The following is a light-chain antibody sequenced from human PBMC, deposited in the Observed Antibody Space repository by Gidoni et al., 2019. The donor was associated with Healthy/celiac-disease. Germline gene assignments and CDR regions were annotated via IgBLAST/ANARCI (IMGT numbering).Light chain of an antibody. CDR2: AAS. CDR1: QGISNY. CDR3: QNYNSAPPLT. J-gene: IGKJ4*01. V-gene: IGKV1-27*01. Sequence: DIQMTQSPSSLSASVGDRVTITCRASQGISNYLAWYQQKPGKVPKLLIDAASTSQSGVPSRFSGSGSGTDFTLTISSLQPEDVATYYWQNYNSAPPLTFGGGTKVEIK.